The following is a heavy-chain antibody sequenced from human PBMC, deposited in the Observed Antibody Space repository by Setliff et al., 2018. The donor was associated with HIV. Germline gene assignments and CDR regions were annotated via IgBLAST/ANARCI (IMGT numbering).Heavy chain of an antibody. D-gene: IGHD1-26*01. J-gene: IGHJ6*03. CDR3: ARIVRWELVATSTFFYYYMDV. CDR2: IYVYNSERT. Sequence: SETLSLTCSVSGGSFSGYYWSWIRQPPGKGLEWIGYIYVYNSERTNYNPSLTSRVATSVDTSKNQFSLKLSSVTAADTAVYYCARIVRWELVATSTFFYYYMDVWGKGTTVTVSS. CDR1: GGSFSGYY. V-gene: IGHV4-4*08.